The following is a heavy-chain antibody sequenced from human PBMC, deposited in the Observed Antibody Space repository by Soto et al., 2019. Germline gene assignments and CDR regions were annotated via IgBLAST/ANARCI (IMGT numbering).Heavy chain of an antibody. CDR3: ARDGGYCSGGSCPGFLEYYYYYYYGMDV. D-gene: IGHD2-15*01. V-gene: IGHV3-21*01. CDR1: GFTFSSYS. CDR2: ISSSSSYI. J-gene: IGHJ6*02. Sequence: GGSLRLSCAASGFTFSSYSMNWVRQAPGKGLEWVSSISSSSSYIYYADSVKGRFTISRDNAKNSLYLQMNSLRAEDTAVYYCARDGGYCSGGSCPGFLEYYYYYYYGMDVWGQGTTVTVSS.